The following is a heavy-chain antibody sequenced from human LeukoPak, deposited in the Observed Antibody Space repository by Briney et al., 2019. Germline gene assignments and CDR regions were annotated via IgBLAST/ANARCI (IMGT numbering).Heavy chain of an antibody. CDR2: IYTSGST. V-gene: IGHV4-4*09. D-gene: IGHD2-2*01. CDR3: ARCSSTSSGWFGP. J-gene: IGHJ5*02. Sequence: SETLSLTCTVSGGSISSYYWSWIRQPPGKGLEWIGYIYTSGSTNYNPSLKSRVTISVDTSKNQFSLKLSSVTAADTAVYYCARCSSTSSGWFGPWGQGTLVTVSS. CDR1: GGSISSYY.